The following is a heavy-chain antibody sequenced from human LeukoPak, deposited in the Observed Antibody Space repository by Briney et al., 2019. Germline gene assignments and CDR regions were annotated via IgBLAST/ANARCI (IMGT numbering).Heavy chain of an antibody. CDR3: ARDRGGSYPDAFDI. D-gene: IGHD1-26*01. Sequence: ASVKVSCKASGYTFTGYYMHLVRQAPGQGLEWMGWINPNSGGTNYAQKFQGRVTMTRDTSISTAYMELSRLRSDDTAVCYCARDRGGSYPDAFDIWGQGTMVTVSS. CDR2: INPNSGGT. V-gene: IGHV1-2*02. CDR1: GYTFTGYY. J-gene: IGHJ3*02.